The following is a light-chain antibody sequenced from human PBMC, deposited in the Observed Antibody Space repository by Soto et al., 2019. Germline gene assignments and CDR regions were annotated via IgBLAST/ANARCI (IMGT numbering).Light chain of an antibody. CDR1: QSITRN. CDR2: GAS. V-gene: IGKV3-15*01. J-gene: IGKJ1*01. Sequence: EIEATPSPDTLSVYPWDRAALSCMSSQSITRNLAWYPQSPGQAPRLLIYGASTRATGIPARFSGSGSGTEFTLTINSLQSEDFAVYYCQQYNNWPMWTVGQGGKV. CDR3: QQYNNWPMWT.